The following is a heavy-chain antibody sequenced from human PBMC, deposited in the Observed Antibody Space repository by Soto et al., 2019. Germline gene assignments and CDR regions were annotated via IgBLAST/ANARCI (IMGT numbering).Heavy chain of an antibody. Sequence: QVQLVQSGGGVVQPGRSLRLSCAASGFIFSRYGIHWVRQAPGKGLEWVAVISYDGSNKYYADSVKGRFTISRDNSKNTLSLQMNSLRDEDTAVYYCARDPNNWNYEGPKCNLDYWGQGTLVTVSS. V-gene: IGHV3-30-3*01. D-gene: IGHD1-7*01. CDR3: ARDPNNWNYEGPKCNLDY. CDR1: GFIFSRYG. J-gene: IGHJ4*02. CDR2: ISYDGSNK.